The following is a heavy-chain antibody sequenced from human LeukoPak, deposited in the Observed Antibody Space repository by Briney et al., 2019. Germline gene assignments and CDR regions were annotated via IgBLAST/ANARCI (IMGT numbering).Heavy chain of an antibody. Sequence: GGSLRLSCVASGFTFSSYWMHWVRQAPGKGLEWVAVISYHGIDKYYADSVKGRFTISRDNSKNALYLQMNSLRPEDTAVYYCARAGEDVVLGPAPVGGSPYNWFDPWGQGTLVTVSS. CDR2: ISYHGIDK. V-gene: IGHV3-30-3*01. CDR3: ARAGEDVVLGPAPVGGSPYNWFDP. CDR1: GFTFSSYW. D-gene: IGHD2-2*01. J-gene: IGHJ5*02.